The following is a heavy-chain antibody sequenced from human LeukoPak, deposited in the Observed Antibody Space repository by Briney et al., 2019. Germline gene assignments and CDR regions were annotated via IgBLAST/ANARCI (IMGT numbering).Heavy chain of an antibody. J-gene: IGHJ3*02. CDR2: ISYDGTNR. CDR1: GFTFSNYA. V-gene: IGHV3-30-3*01. Sequence: GGSLRLSCAASGFTFSNYAMHWIRQAPGKGLEWVAVISYDGTNRYYADSVKGRFTISRDNSKNTMYLQMNSLRAEDTAMYYCARAPMSYDSSGFGGAFDIWGQGTMVTVSS. D-gene: IGHD3-22*01. CDR3: ARAPMSYDSSGFGGAFDI.